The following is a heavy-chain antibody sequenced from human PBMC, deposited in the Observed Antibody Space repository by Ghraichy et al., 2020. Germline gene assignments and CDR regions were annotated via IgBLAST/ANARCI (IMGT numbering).Heavy chain of an antibody. J-gene: IGHJ6*02. CDR1: GYTFTSYG. CDR3: AREDYDFWSGYYYYYYGMDV. D-gene: IGHD3-3*01. V-gene: IGHV1-18*01. Sequence: ASVKVSCKASGYTFTSYGISWVRQAPGQGLEWMGWISAYNGNTNYAQKLQGRVTMITDTSTSTAYMELRSLRSDDTAVYYCAREDYDFWSGYYYYYYGMDVWGQGTTVTVSS. CDR2: ISAYNGNT.